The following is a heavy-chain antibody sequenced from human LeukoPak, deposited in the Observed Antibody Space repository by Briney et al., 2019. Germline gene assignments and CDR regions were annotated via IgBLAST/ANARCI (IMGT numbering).Heavy chain of an antibody. Sequence: PGGSLRLSCAASGFTFSSYAMSWVRQAPGEGLEWVSAISGSGGSTYYADSVKGRFTISRDNSKNTLYLQMNSLRAEDTAVYYCAKSLDFGVVIKYYFDYWGQGTLVTVSS. CDR3: AKSLDFGVVIKYYFDY. V-gene: IGHV3-23*01. CDR2: ISGSGGST. J-gene: IGHJ4*02. CDR1: GFTFSSYA. D-gene: IGHD3-3*01.